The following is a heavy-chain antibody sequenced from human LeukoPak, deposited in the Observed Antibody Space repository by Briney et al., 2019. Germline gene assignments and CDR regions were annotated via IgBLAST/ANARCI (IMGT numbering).Heavy chain of an antibody. V-gene: IGHV3-11*01. D-gene: IGHD4-17*01. J-gene: IGHJ3*02. CDR2: ISSSGSTI. CDR1: GFTFSDYY. CDR3: AREGDYGDPTDAFDI. Sequence: GGSLRLSCAASGFTFSDYYMSWIRQAPGKGLEWVSYISSSGSTIYYADSVKGRFTISRDNAKNSLYLQMNSLRAEDTAVYYCAREGDYGDPTDAFDIWGQGTMVTVSS.